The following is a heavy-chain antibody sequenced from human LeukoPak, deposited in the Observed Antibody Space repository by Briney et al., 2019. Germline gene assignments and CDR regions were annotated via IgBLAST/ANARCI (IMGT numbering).Heavy chain of an antibody. CDR3: ARDSKTYYDFWSGYRGHYFDY. CDR1: GFTFSSYA. V-gene: IGHV3-30-3*01. Sequence: PGRSLRLSCAASGFTFSSYAMHWVRQAPGKGLEWVAIISYDGSNKYYADSVKGRFTISRDNSKNTLYLQMNSLRAEDTAVYYCARDSKTYYDFWSGYRGHYFDYWGQGTLVTVSS. D-gene: IGHD3-3*01. CDR2: ISYDGSNK. J-gene: IGHJ4*02.